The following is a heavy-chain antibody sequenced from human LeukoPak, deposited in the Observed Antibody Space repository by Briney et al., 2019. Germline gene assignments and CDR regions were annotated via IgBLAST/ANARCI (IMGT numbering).Heavy chain of an antibody. CDR1: GGSFSGYY. Sequence: SETLSLTCAVYGGSFSGYYWSWIRQPPGKGLEWIGEINHSVSTNYNPSLKSRVTISVDTSKNQFSLKLSSVTAADTAVYYCAGGPGYWGQGTLVTVSS. V-gene: IGHV4-34*01. CDR2: INHSVST. J-gene: IGHJ4*02. CDR3: AGGPGY.